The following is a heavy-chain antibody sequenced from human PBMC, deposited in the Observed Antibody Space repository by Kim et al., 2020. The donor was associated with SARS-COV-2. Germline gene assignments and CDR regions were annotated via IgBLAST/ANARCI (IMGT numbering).Heavy chain of an antibody. CDR1: GFTFSSYW. CDR2: IKQDGSER. V-gene: IGHV3-7*03. Sequence: GGSLRLSCAASGFTFSSYWMSWVRQAPGKGLEWVANIKQDGSERYYVDSVKGRFTISRDNAKNSLYLQMNSLRAEDTAVYYCARGSRAIFGVVIAFDIWGQGTMVTVSS. J-gene: IGHJ3*02. CDR3: ARGSRAIFGVVIAFDI. D-gene: IGHD3-3*01.